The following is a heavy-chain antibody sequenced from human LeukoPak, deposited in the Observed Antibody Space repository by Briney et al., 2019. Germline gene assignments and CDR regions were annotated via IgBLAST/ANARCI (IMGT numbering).Heavy chain of an antibody. CDR3: ARDLGIRYFDL. Sequence: PGGSLRLSCVASGFTFSDYYLAWIRQAPGKGLEWVSYISGSGNTKYYTDPVRGRFTISRDNAKNSVYLQIRGLSAEDTALYYCARDLGIRYFDLWGRGTLVTVSS. CDR2: ISGSGNTK. CDR1: GFTFSDYY. J-gene: IGHJ2*01. D-gene: IGHD3-3*02. V-gene: IGHV3-11*04.